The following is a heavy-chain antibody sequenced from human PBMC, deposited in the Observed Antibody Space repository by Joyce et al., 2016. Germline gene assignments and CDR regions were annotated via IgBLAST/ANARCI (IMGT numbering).Heavy chain of an antibody. CDR2: IYWDDDK. CDR3: AHRQGGSSSWYYLDY. V-gene: IGHV2-5*02. D-gene: IGHD6-13*01. Sequence: QITLKESGPTLVKPTQTLTLTCTFSGFSLSTNGVGVGWIRQPPGKALEWLALIYWDDDKRYSPSLKSRLTITKVTSKIQVVLTMTNMDPVDTATYYCAHRQGGSSSWYYLDYWGQGTLVTVSS. J-gene: IGHJ4*02. CDR1: GFSLSTNGVG.